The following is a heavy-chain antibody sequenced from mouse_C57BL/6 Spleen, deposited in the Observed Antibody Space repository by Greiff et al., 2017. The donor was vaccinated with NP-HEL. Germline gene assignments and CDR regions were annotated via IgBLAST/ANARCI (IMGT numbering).Heavy chain of an antibody. CDR3: ARRGYYDYGVDY. Sequence: QVQLQQPGAELVKPGASVKLSCKASGYTFTSYWMQWVKQRPGQGLEWIGEIDPSDSYTNYNQKFKGKATLTVDPSSSTAYMQLSSLTSEDSAVYYCARRGYYDYGVDYWGQGTTLTVAS. J-gene: IGHJ2*01. D-gene: IGHD2-4*01. CDR2: IDPSDSYT. CDR1: GYTFTSYW. V-gene: IGHV1-50*01.